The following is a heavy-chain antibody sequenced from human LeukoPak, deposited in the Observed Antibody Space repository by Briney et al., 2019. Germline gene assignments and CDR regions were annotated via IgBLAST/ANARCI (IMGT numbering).Heavy chain of an antibody. V-gene: IGHV4-59*01. CDR3: ARVGGYHGVDVFDI. J-gene: IGHJ3*02. CDR2: IYDSGST. D-gene: IGHD3-22*01. CDR1: GGSISPYY. Sequence: PSETLSLTCTVSGGSISPYYWSWIRQPPGKGLEWIGYIYDSGSTNYNPSLKSRVTISSDTSKKQFSLKLSSVTAADTAVYYCARVGGYHGVDVFDIWGQGTMVSVST.